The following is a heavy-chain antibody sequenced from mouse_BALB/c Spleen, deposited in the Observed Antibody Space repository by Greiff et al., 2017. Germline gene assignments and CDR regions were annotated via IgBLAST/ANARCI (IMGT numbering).Heavy chain of an antibody. Sequence: EVKLVESGGGLVKPGGSLKLSCAASGFTFSSYAMSWVRQTPEKRLEWVASISSGGSTYYPDSVKGRFTISRDNARNILYLQMSSLRSEDTAMYYCAREGVPAWFAYWGQGTLVTVSA. V-gene: IGHV5-6-5*01. CDR2: ISSGGST. CDR3: AREGVPAWFAY. J-gene: IGHJ3*01. CDR1: GFTFSSYA.